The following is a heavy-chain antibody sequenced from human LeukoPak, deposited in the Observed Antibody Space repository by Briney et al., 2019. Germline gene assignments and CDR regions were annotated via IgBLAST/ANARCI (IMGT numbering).Heavy chain of an antibody. D-gene: IGHD6-25*01. V-gene: IGHV4-30-4*01. CDR2: IYYSGST. J-gene: IGHJ4*02. Sequence: SETLSLTCTVSGGSISSGDYYWSWIRQPPGKGLEWIGYIYYSGSTYYNPSLKSRVTISVDTSKNQFSLKLSSVTAADTAVYYCASGIAAGDFDYWGQGTLVTVSS. CDR3: ASGIAAGDFDY. CDR1: GGSISSGDYY.